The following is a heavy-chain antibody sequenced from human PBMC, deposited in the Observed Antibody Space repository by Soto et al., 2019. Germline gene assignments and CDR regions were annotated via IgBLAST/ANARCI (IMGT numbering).Heavy chain of an antibody. CDR2: INAGNGNT. Sequence: ASVKVSCKASGYTFTSYAMHWVRQAPGQRLEWMGWINAGNGNTKYSQKFQGRVTITRDTSASTAYMELSSLRSEDTAVYYCARAPLNYDILTGSITPYYFDYWGQGTLVTVS. V-gene: IGHV1-3*01. D-gene: IGHD3-9*01. CDR1: GYTFTSYA. CDR3: ARAPLNYDILTGSITPYYFDY. J-gene: IGHJ4*02.